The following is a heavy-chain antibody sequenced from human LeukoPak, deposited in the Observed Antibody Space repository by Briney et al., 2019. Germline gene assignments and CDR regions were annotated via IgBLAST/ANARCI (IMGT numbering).Heavy chain of an antibody. CDR3: ARAGGTSWADY. CDR2: VKQDGTEK. Sequence: GGSLRLSCGASGFTFRDYWMTWVRQAPGKGLEWVANVKQDGTEKFYVDSVKGRFTISRDNGKNSLYLQMNSLRVEDTAIYYCARAGGTSWADYWGQGTLVTVSS. V-gene: IGHV3-7*01. CDR1: GFTFRDYW. J-gene: IGHJ4*02. D-gene: IGHD6-13*01.